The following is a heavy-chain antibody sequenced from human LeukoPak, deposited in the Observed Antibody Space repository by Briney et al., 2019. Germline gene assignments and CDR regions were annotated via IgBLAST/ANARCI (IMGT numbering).Heavy chain of an antibody. CDR2: IYYSGST. J-gene: IGHJ4*02. Sequence: SETLSLTCTVSGGSISSYYWSWIRQPPGKGLEWIGYIYYSGSTNYNPSLKSRVTISVDTSKNQFSLKLSSVTAADTAVYYCARGLVGDYSNYFDYWGQGTLVTVSS. CDR3: ARGLVGDYSNYFDY. D-gene: IGHD4-11*01. V-gene: IGHV4-59*01. CDR1: GGSISSYY.